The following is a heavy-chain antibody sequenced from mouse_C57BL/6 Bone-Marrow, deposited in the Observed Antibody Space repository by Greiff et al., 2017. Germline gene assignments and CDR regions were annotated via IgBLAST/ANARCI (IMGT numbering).Heavy chain of an antibody. D-gene: IGHD1-1*01. CDR3: ANYGPWFAD. CDR2: FHTYNDDY. CDR1: GYTFTNYP. V-gene: IGHV1-47*01. Sequence: VPLQQSGAELVKPGASVKMSCKASGYTFTNYPIAWMKQNHGKRLEWIGNFHTYNDDYKYNAKFKGKTTLTVEKSSSTVYLELSRLTSDYSAVYYCANYGPWFADWGQGTLVTVSA. J-gene: IGHJ3*01.